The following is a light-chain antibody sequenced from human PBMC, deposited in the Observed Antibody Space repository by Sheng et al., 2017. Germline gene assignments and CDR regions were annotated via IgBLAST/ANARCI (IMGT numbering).Light chain of an antibody. CDR3: HQYGXAPENT. J-gene: IGKJ2*01. V-gene: IGKV3-20*01. Sequence: EIVLTQSPGTLSLSPGERATLSCRASQSVSTFLAWYQQKPGQAPRLLIYGASSRATGIPDRFSGSGSGTDFTLTISRLEPEDFAVYHCHQYGXAPENTFGQGTKLEIK. CDR1: QSVSTF. CDR2: GAS.